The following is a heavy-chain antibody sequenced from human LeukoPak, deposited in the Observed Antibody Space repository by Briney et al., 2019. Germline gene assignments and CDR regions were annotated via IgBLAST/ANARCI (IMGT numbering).Heavy chain of an antibody. CDR2: IYYGGRS. V-gene: IGHV4-59*12. J-gene: IGHJ4*02. D-gene: IGHD3-9*01. CDR1: LGSISGYY. CDR3: ARGRGTEEEYYDILTNYSNFDY. Sequence: PQTLSPTRIVSLGSISGYYWSSIPESPRKGVEWSGYIYYGGRSSYNTSLKSRVTISVDTSKNQFSLRLSSVTAADTAVYYCARGRGTEEEYYDILTNYSNFDYWGQGTLVTVSS.